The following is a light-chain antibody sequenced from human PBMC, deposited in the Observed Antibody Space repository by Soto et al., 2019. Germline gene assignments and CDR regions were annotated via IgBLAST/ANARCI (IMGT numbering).Light chain of an antibody. J-gene: IGLJ3*02. CDR1: SSDVGAYNY. Sequence: QSALTQPASVSGSPGQSISISCTGSSSDVGAYNYVAWYQQKPGKAPKLLIYEVDNRPSGISHRFSGSKSGNTASLTISGLQAEDEEYYYCSSYTVINTAVFGGGTKLTVL. CDR2: EVD. CDR3: SSYTVINTAV. V-gene: IGLV2-14*01.